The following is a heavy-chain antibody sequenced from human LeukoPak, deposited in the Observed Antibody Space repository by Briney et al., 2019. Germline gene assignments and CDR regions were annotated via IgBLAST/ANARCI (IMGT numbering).Heavy chain of an antibody. J-gene: IGHJ3*02. D-gene: IGHD6-19*01. Sequence: EASVKVSCKVSGYTLTELSMHWVRQAPGKGLEWMGGFDPEDGETIYAQKFQGRVTMTEDTSTDTAYMELSSLRSEDTAVYYCATGPYAVAGTGAFDIWGQGTMVTVSS. CDR2: FDPEDGET. CDR1: GYTLTELS. V-gene: IGHV1-24*01. CDR3: ATGPYAVAGTGAFDI.